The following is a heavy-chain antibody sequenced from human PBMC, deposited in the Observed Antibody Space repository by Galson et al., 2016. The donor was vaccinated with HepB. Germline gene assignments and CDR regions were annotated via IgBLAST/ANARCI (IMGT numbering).Heavy chain of an antibody. CDR1: GFTFSSYW. V-gene: IGHV3-74*01. D-gene: IGHD5-24*01. CDR2: ISLDGSVT. J-gene: IGHJ4*01. CDR3: GASRDGYIDY. Sequence: SLRLSCAASGFTGFTFSSYWMHWVRQAPGKGLVWVSRISLDGSVTIYGDSVKGRFSTSRDNAKNTLVLQMNSLTAEDTAVYSCGASRDGYIDYWGQGALVTISS.